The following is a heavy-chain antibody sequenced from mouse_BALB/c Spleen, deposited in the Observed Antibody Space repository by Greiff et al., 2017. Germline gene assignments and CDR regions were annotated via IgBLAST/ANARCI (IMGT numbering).Heavy chain of an antibody. CDR2: ISSGSSTI. V-gene: IGHV5-17*02. Sequence: EVKVVESGGGLVKPGGSLKLSCAASGFTFSSFGMHWVRQAPEKGLEWVAYISSGSSTIYYADTVKGRFTISRDNPKNTLFLQMTSLRSEDTAMYYCAREGSDYWGQGTTLTVSS. CDR1: GFTFSSFG. J-gene: IGHJ2*01. CDR3: AREGSDY.